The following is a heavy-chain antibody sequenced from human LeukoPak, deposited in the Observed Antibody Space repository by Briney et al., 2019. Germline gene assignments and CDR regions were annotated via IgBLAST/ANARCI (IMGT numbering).Heavy chain of an antibody. J-gene: IGHJ1*01. CDR3: ARQDPYSSSSPWADYFQH. D-gene: IGHD6-13*01. CDR1: GGSISSYY. V-gene: IGHV4-59*08. Sequence: SETLSLTCSVSGGSISSYYWSWIRQPPGKGLEWIGYIYYSGSTNYNPSLKSRVTISVDTSKNQFSLKLSSVTAADTAVYYCARQDPYSSSSPWADYFQHWGQGTLVTVSS. CDR2: IYYSGST.